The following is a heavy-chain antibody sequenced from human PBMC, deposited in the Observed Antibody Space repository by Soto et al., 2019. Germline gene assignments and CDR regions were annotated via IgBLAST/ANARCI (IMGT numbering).Heavy chain of an antibody. CDR3: AHGTKTYYDFWSGYYFHY. CDR2: IYWDDDK. Sequence: SGPTLVNPTQTLTLTCTFSGFSLSTSGVGVGWIRQPPGKALEWLALIYWDDDKRYSPSLKSRLTITKDTSKNQVVLTMTNMDPVDTATYYCAHGTKTYYDFWSGYYFHYWGQGTLVTVSS. V-gene: IGHV2-5*02. J-gene: IGHJ4*02. D-gene: IGHD3-3*01. CDR1: GFSLSTSGVG.